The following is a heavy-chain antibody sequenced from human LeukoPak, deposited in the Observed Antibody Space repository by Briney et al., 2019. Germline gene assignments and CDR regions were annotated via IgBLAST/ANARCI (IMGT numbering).Heavy chain of an antibody. V-gene: IGHV3-74*01. Sequence: GGSLRLSCVASGVTSRNSWMHWVRQAPGKGLVWVSRITIDGSSTIYADSVKGRFTISRDSAKNTLYLQMNSLRAEDTAVYYCTRDRLYAMDAWGQGTTVTVSS. J-gene: IGHJ6*02. CDR2: ITIDGSST. CDR1: GVTSRNSW. CDR3: TRDRLYAMDA.